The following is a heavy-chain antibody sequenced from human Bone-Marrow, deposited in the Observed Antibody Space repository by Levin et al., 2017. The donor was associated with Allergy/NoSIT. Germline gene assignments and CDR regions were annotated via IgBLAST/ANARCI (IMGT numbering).Heavy chain of an antibody. CDR3: ARDRAASAVAGPYYFDC. J-gene: IGHJ4*02. CDR1: GFTFSSNS. V-gene: IGHV3-21*01. D-gene: IGHD6-19*01. Sequence: SGESLKISCAASGFTFSSNSMNWVRQAPGKGLEWVSSISSRSNYIYYADSVKGRFTISRDNAKHSLYLQMNSLRVDDTAVYYCARDRAASAVAGPYYFDCWGQGTLVTVSS. CDR2: ISSRSNYI.